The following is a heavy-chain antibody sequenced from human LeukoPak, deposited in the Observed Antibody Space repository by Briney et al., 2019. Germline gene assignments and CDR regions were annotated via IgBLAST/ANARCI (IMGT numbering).Heavy chain of an antibody. D-gene: IGHD5-18*01. J-gene: IGHJ4*02. V-gene: IGHV4-34*01. CDR2: INHSGST. CDR3: ARGALAAMAPFGY. Sequence: PSETLSLTCAVYGGSFSGYYWSWIRQPPGKGLEWIGEINHSGSTNYNPSLKSRVTISVDTSKNQFSLKLSSVTAADTAVYYCARGALAAMAPFGYWGQGTLVTVSS. CDR1: GGSFSGYY.